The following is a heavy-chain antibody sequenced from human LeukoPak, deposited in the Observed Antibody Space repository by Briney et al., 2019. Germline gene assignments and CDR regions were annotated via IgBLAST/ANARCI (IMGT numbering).Heavy chain of an antibody. CDR2: INHSGST. V-gene: IGHV4-34*01. CDR3: ARGLYSSSAFDY. D-gene: IGHD6-6*01. J-gene: IGHJ4*02. Sequence: SETLSLTCAVYGGSFSGYYWSWVRQPPGKGLEWIGEINHSGSTNYNPSLTSRVTISVDTSKNQFSLKLSSVTAADTAVYYCARGLYSSSAFDYWGQGTLVTVSS. CDR1: GGSFSGYY.